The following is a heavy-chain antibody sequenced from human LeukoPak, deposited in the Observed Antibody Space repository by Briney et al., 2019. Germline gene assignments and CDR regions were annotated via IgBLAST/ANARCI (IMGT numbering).Heavy chain of an antibody. CDR2: IYYSGST. Sequence: PSETLSLTCAVSGGSISSSSWWSWVRQPPGKGLEWIGEIYYSGSTYYNPSLKSRVTISVDTSKNQFSLKLSSVTAADTAVYYCARDSVTTGVDYWGQGTLVTVSS. V-gene: IGHV4-4*02. CDR1: GGSISSSSW. D-gene: IGHD4-17*01. CDR3: ARDSVTTGVDY. J-gene: IGHJ4*02.